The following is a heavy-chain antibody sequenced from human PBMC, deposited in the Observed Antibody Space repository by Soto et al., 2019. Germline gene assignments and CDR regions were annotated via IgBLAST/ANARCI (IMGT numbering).Heavy chain of an antibody. CDR3: ARGTFDSSGYYYGFFDY. CDR2: INSDGSST. V-gene: IGHV3-74*01. J-gene: IGHJ4*02. Sequence: GGSLRLSCAASGFTFSSYWMHWVRQAPGKGLVWVSRINSDGSSTSYADSVKGRFTISRDNAKNTLYLQMNSLRAEDTAVYYCARGTFDSSGYYYGFFDYWGQGTLVTVSS. CDR1: GFTFSSYW. D-gene: IGHD3-22*01.